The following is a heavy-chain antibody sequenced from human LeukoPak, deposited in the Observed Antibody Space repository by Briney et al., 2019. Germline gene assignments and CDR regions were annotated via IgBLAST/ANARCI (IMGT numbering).Heavy chain of an antibody. CDR2: IFHSGRT. Sequence: NPSETLSLTCIVSGYSISSGYYWGWIRQPPGKGLEWIGSIFHSGRTYYNPSLKSRGTISVDTSKNQFSLKLSSVTAADTAVYYCARAGGHMVRGVIHEFDYWGQGTLVTVSS. J-gene: IGHJ4*02. D-gene: IGHD3-10*01. V-gene: IGHV4-38-2*02. CDR1: GYSISSGYY. CDR3: ARAGGHMVRGVIHEFDY.